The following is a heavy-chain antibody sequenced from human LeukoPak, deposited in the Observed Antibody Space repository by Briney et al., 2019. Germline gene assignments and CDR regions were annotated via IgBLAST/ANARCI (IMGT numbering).Heavy chain of an antibody. CDR3: ARGRYNYDRSGYSPAYVYMDV. CDR1: GGSISTYNW. V-gene: IGHV4-4*02. D-gene: IGHD3-22*01. CDR2: IFYSGSI. J-gene: IGHJ6*03. Sequence: SETLSLTCAVSGGSISTYNWWSWVRQPPGEGLEWIGEIFYSGSINYNPSLKSRVTLSLDKSKNQFSLQLSSVTAADTAVYYCARGRYNYDRSGYSPAYVYMDVWGKGTTVTISS.